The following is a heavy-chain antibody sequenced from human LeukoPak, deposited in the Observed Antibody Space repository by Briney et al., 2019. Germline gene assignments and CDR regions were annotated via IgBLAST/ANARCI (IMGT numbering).Heavy chain of an antibody. J-gene: IGHJ4*02. D-gene: IGHD3-10*01. CDR3: ARDWITMVRGNSAFFDY. CDR2: ISSSSTI. V-gene: IGHV3-48*01. CDR1: GFTFSSYS. Sequence: GGSLRLSCAASGFTFSSYSMNWVRQAPGKGLEWVSYISSSSTIYYADSVKGRFTISRDNAKNSLYLQMNSLRAEDTAVYYCARDWITMVRGNSAFFDYWGQGTLVTVSS.